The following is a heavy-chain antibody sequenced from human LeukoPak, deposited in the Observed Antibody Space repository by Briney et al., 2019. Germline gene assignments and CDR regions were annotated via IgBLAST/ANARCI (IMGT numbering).Heavy chain of an antibody. D-gene: IGHD3-16*01. CDR1: GFTFSSYS. CDR2: ITISSSYI. CDR3: ARGTYEGRRGITFGGVIILL. V-gene: IGHV3-21*01. J-gene: IGHJ4*02. Sequence: GGSLRLSSAASGFTFSSYSMKWVRQGPGKGLGWVSSITISSSYIYYAHSVKGRFTISSDNAKNSLYLPMNSLRDEDTAVYYCARGTYEGRRGITFGGVIILLWGQGTLVTVSS.